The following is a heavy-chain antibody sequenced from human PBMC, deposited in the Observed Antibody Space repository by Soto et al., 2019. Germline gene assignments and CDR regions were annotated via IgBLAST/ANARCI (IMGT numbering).Heavy chain of an antibody. CDR3: AAPAGDSSGYGMDV. CDR2: INVGSGNT. D-gene: IGHD3-22*01. CDR1: GYTFTTYP. Sequence: ASVKVSCKASGYTFTTYPIHWVRQAPGQRLEWIGWINVGSGNTKYAQKFQERVTITRDTSASTAYMELSSLRSEDTAVYYCAAPAGDSSGYGMDVWGQGTTVTVSS. J-gene: IGHJ6*02. V-gene: IGHV1-3*01.